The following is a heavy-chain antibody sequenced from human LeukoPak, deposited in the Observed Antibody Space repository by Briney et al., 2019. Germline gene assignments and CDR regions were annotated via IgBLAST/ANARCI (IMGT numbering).Heavy chain of an antibody. D-gene: IGHD3-3*01. CDR1: GFTFSSYG. CDR3: ARGTNYDFWSDP. J-gene: IGHJ4*02. CDR2: ISSTLSTK. Sequence: GGSLRLSCAASGFTFSSYGMSWVRQAPGKGLEWVSYISSTLSTKHYADSVKGRFTISRDNARNSLYLQMNSLRAEDTAVYYCARGTNYDFWSDPGGRGTLVTVSS. V-gene: IGHV3-48*01.